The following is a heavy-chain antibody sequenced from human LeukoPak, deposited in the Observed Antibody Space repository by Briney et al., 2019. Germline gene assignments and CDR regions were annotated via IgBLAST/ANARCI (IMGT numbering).Heavy chain of an antibody. CDR1: GGSISSGAYY. J-gene: IGHJ4*02. V-gene: IGHV4-30-4*08. D-gene: IGHD5-12*01. CDR2: INDSGIT. Sequence: SETLSLTCTVSGGSISSGAYYWSWIRQPPGKGREWIGYINDSGITYYDPSLKSRVTISVDTSKNQFTLKLSPVTAADTAVYYCARDGADSGYDGKSSYFDYWGQGTLVTVSS. CDR3: ARDGADSGYDGKSSYFDY.